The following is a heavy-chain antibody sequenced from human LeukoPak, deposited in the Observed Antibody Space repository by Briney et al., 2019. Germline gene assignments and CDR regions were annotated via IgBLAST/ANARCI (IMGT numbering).Heavy chain of an antibody. Sequence: PSETLSHTCTVSGGLISSRGYYWGWIRQPPEKGLEGIGSFYYSGSTYYHPSLKSRVTISVDTSKNQFSLNLSSVTAADTAVYYCARESGIQLSPIDYWGQGTLVTVSS. V-gene: IGHV4-39*02. CDR3: ARESGIQLSPIDY. D-gene: IGHD5-18*01. CDR1: GGLISSRGYY. CDR2: FYYSGST. J-gene: IGHJ4*02.